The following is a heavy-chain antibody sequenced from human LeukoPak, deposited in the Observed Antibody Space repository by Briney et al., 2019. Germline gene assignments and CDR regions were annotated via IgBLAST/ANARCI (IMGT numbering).Heavy chain of an antibody. V-gene: IGHV4-39*07. J-gene: IGHJ4*02. D-gene: IGHD3-22*01. CDR3: ARGPGGYYDSSGYGY. CDR1: GGSISSSSYY. CDR2: MYYSGST. Sequence: SETLSLTCTVSGGSISSSSYYWGWIRQPPGKGLEWIGNMYYSGSTYYNPSLKSRVTISVDTSKNQFSLKLSSVTAADTAVYYCARGPGGYYDSSGYGYWGQGTLVTVSS.